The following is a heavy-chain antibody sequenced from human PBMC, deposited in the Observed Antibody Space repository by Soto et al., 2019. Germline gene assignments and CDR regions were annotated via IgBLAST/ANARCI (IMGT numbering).Heavy chain of an antibody. D-gene: IGHD6-19*01. CDR3: AYRPKYNSGRYSVNRFDP. CDR1: GFSLSTSGGG. V-gene: IGHV2-5*01. Sequence: SGPTLVNPTQTLTLTCTFSGFSLSTSGGGVGWIRQPPGKALEWLALIYWSDDKRYSPSLKSRLTITKDTSKNQVVLTMTNMDPVDTAKYHCAYRPKYNSGRYSVNRFDPWGRGTIVTVSS. J-gene: IGHJ5*02. CDR2: IYWSDDK.